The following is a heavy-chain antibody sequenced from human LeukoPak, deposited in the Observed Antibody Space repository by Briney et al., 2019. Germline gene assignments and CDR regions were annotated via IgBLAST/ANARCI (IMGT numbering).Heavy chain of an antibody. V-gene: IGHV4-39*01. Sequence: SETLSLTCTVSGGSIGSSSYYWGWIRQPPGKGLEWIGNIYYSGSTYYNPSLKSRVTISVDTSKNQFSLKLSSVTAADTAVYYCARQSGITMKVVLIHDAFDIWGQGTMVTVSS. CDR1: GGSIGSSSYY. CDR2: IYYSGST. D-gene: IGHD3-22*01. J-gene: IGHJ3*02. CDR3: ARQSGITMKVVLIHDAFDI.